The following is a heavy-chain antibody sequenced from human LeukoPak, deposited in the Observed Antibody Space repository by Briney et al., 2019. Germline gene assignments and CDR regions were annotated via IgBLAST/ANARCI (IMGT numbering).Heavy chain of an antibody. CDR3: ARDLSWYDY. D-gene: IGHD6-13*01. CDR1: GFTFSSYG. CDR2: IRYDGGNK. J-gene: IGHJ4*02. Sequence: GGSLRLSCAASGFTFSSYGMHWVRQAPGKGLEWVAFIRYDGGNKYYADSVRGRFTISRDNSKNTVYLQMNSLRAEDTALYYCARDLSWYDYWGQGTLVTVSS. V-gene: IGHV3-30*02.